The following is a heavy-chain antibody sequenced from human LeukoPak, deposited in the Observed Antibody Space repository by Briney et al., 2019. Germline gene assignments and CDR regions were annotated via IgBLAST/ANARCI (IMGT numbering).Heavy chain of an antibody. CDR1: GGTFSSYA. CDR2: IIPIFGTA. Sequence: GASVKVSCKASGGTFSSYAISWVRQAPGQGLEWMGGIIPIFGTANYAQKFQGRVTITTDESTSTAYMELSSLRSEDTAVYYCAREVWHSSSWYRGTNWFDPWGQGTLVTVSS. V-gene: IGHV1-69*05. J-gene: IGHJ5*02. CDR3: AREVWHSSSWYRGTNWFDP. D-gene: IGHD6-13*01.